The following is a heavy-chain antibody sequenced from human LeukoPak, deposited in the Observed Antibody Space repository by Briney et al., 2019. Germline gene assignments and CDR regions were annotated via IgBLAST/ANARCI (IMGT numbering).Heavy chain of an antibody. CDR3: AREYEGQQTGFDN. CDR1: GFTFSTYD. V-gene: IGHV3-30-3*01. CDR2: ISYDGGNK. D-gene: IGHD3-16*01. J-gene: IGHJ4*02. Sequence: PGGSLRLSCAASGFTFSTYDMHWVRQAPGKGLERVAGISYDGGNKYYADSVKGRFTISRDNSENTLWLQVNSLRTEDTAVYYCAREYEGQQTGFDNWGQGTLVTVSS.